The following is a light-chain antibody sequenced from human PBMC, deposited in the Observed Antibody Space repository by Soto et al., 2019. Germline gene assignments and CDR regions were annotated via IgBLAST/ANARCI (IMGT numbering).Light chain of an antibody. CDR2: AAS. Sequence: DIQMTQSPSSLSASVGDRVTITCRTSQSITNYLNWYQQKPGKAPKLLSYAASSLQSGVPSRFSGSGSGTDFPLTSSSLQPEDFATYYCQQRYTFPLTFGQGTKVEVK. J-gene: IGKJ1*01. V-gene: IGKV1-39*01. CDR1: QSITNY. CDR3: QQRYTFPLT.